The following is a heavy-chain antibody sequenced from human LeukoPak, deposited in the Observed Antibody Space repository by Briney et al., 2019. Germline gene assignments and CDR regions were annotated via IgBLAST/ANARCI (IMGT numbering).Heavy chain of an antibody. V-gene: IGHV4-4*07. CDR1: GGSISSYF. J-gene: IGHJ4*02. CDR2: ISTSGIT. CDR3: ARETADLGRSLDY. Sequence: SETLSLTCSVSGGSISSYFWSWIRQPAGKGLEWIGRISTSGITNCNPSLKSRVTMSVDTSKNQFSLNLSSATAADTAVYYCARETADLGRSLDYWGQGTLVTVSS. D-gene: IGHD1-1*01.